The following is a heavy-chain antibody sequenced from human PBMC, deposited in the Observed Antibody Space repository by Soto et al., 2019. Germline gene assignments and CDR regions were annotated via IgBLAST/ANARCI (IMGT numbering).Heavy chain of an antibody. Sequence: PSESLSLSCTLSGCSVRDPDWWYWVRQSRDKGLEWIAEVHISGHSNYTQSLRSRVSVSIDSSKNKFYLNLNSVTAEDTAIYYCERVRQGCSANNGYFDPWGQGTQVTVSS. J-gene: IGHJ5*01. CDR2: VHISGHS. CDR3: ERVRQGCSANNGYFDP. V-gene: IGHV4-4*02. D-gene: IGHD6-25*01. CDR1: GCSVRDPDW.